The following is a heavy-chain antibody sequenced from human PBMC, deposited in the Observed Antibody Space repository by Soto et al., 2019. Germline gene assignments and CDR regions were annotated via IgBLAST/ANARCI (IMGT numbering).Heavy chain of an antibody. D-gene: IGHD2-2*01. CDR2: ITGSGATT. CDR1: GFTFSIYP. J-gene: IGHJ4*02. V-gene: IGHV3-23*01. Sequence: EVQLLESGGGVVQPGESLRLSCAASGFTFSIYPMSWVRQAPGKGLEWISAITGSGATTNYAESVKGRFTISRDNSVNKLYLHMSSLRVEDTAIYYCSIPRTSSGAYIPYASWGQGTLVTVSS. CDR3: SIPRTSSGAYIPYAS.